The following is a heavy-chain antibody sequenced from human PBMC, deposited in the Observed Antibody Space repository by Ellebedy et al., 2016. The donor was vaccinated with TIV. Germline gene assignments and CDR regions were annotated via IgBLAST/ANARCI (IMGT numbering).Heavy chain of an antibody. CDR2: IYPGDSDT. CDR3: ARNIRDTAMVGTYYYYYMDV. V-gene: IGHV5-51*01. D-gene: IGHD5-18*01. Sequence: GESLKISXKGSGYSFTSYWIGWVRQMPGKGLEWMGIIYPGDSDTRYSPSFQGQVTISADKSISTAYLQWSSLKASDTAMYYCARNIRDTAMVGTYYYYYMDVWGKGTTVTVSS. CDR1: GYSFTSYW. J-gene: IGHJ6*03.